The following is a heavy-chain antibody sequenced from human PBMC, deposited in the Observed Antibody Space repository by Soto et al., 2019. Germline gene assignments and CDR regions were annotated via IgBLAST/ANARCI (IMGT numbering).Heavy chain of an antibody. V-gene: IGHV4-39*01. Sequence: KASETLSLTCTVSGGSISSSSYYWGWIRQPPGKGLEWIGSIYYSGSTYYNPSLKSRVTISVDTSKNQFSLKLSSVTAADTAVYYCARPEGDYDSYFDYWGQGTLVTVSS. CDR1: GGSISSSSYY. CDR2: IYYSGST. CDR3: ARPEGDYDSYFDY. J-gene: IGHJ4*02. D-gene: IGHD4-17*01.